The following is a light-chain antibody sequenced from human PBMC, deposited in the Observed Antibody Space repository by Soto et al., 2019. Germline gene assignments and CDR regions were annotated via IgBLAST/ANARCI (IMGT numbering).Light chain of an antibody. CDR1: SSDVGRYNY. Sequence: QSALTQPASVSGSPGQSITISCTGTSSDVGRYNYVSWYQQHPGKAPKLMIYEVSNRPSGVSNRFSGSKSGNTASLTISGLQAEAEADYYCSSYTSSSTYVFGTGTKVTVL. CDR2: EVS. CDR3: SSYTSSSTYV. V-gene: IGLV2-14*01. J-gene: IGLJ1*01.